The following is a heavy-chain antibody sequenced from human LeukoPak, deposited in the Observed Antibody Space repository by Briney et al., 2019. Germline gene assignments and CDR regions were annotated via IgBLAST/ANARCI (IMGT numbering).Heavy chain of an antibody. Sequence: SGGSLRLSCAVSGITLSNYGMSWVRQAPGKGLGWVAGISASGGSTKYADSVKGRFTISRDNPKNTLFLQMNSLRAEDTAVYFCAKRGVVIRVILVGFHKEAYYFESWGQGALVTVSS. CDR1: GITLSNYG. CDR3: AKRGVVIRVILVGFHKEAYYFES. CDR2: ISASGGST. D-gene: IGHD3/OR15-3a*01. J-gene: IGHJ4*02. V-gene: IGHV3-23*01.